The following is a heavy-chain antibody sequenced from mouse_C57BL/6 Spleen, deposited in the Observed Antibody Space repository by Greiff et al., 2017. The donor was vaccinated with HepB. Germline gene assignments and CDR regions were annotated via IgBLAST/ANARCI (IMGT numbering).Heavy chain of an antibody. CDR1: GYSFTGYY. CDR2: INPSTGGT. V-gene: IGHV1-42*01. CDR3: ARSRTAQATDY. J-gene: IGHJ2*01. Sequence: EVQLQQSGPELVKPGASVKISCKASGYSFTGYYMNWVKQSPEKSLEWIGEINPSTGGTTYNQKFKAKATLTVDKSSSTAYMHLKSLTSEDSAVYSCARSRTAQATDYWVQGTTLTVSS. D-gene: IGHD3-2*02.